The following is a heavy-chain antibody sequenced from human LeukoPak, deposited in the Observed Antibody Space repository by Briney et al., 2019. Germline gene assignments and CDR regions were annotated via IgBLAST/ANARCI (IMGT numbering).Heavy chain of an antibody. CDR2: IIPIFGTA. V-gene: IGHV1-69*05. D-gene: IGHD3-3*01. CDR1: GGTFSSYA. Sequence: GASVTVSCKASGGTFSSYAISWVRQAPGQGLEWMGGIIPIFGTANYAQKSQGRVTITTDESTSTAYMELSSLRSEDTAVYYCSEGHYDFWSGPLVPYAFDIWGQGTMVTVSS. CDR3: SEGHYDFWSGPLVPYAFDI. J-gene: IGHJ3*02.